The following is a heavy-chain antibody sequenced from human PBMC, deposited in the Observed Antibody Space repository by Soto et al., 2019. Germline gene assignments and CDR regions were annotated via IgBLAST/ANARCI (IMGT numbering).Heavy chain of an antibody. CDR1: GLTFSNFR. CDR3: ARDTAVLSY. D-gene: IGHD2-21*02. CDR2: ISNDGRST. Sequence: EVQLVESGGGLVQPGGSLRLSCAASGLTFSNFRMHWVRQAPGKGLVWVALISNDGRSTNHADSVKGRFTISRDNAKSTLYLQLNSRRAEDTAVYYCARDTAVLSYWGQGTMVTVSS. V-gene: IGHV3-74*01. J-gene: IGHJ4*02.